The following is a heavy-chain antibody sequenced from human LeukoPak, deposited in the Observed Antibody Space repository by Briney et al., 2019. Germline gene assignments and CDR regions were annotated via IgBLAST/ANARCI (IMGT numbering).Heavy chain of an antibody. J-gene: IGHJ4*02. V-gene: IGHV3-30-3*01. CDR1: GFTFSSYA. Sequence: GRSLRLSCAASGFTFSSYAMHWVRQAPGKGLEWVAVISYDGSNKYYADSVKGRFTISRDNSKNTLHLQMNSLRPEDTAVYYCASARGSGNYYSPNDYWGQGTLVTVSS. D-gene: IGHD3-10*01. CDR3: ASARGSGNYYSPNDY. CDR2: ISYDGSNK.